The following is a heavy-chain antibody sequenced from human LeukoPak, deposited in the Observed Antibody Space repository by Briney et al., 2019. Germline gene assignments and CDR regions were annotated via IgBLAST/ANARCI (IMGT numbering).Heavy chain of an antibody. CDR1: GYSFTSYW. CDR3: ARAGAMVRGVIITLADY. J-gene: IGHJ4*02. D-gene: IGHD3-10*01. Sequence: GESLNISCKGSGYSFTSYWIGWVRQMPGKGLEWMGIIYPGDSDTRYSPSFQGQVTISADKSISTAYLQWSSLKASDTAMYYCARAGAMVRGVIITLADYWGQGTLVTVSS. V-gene: IGHV5-51*01. CDR2: IYPGDSDT.